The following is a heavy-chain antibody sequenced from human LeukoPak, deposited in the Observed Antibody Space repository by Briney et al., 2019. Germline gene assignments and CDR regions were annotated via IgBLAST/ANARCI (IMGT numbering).Heavy chain of an antibody. D-gene: IGHD3-16*02. V-gene: IGHV3-30*18. CDR1: GFTFSSYW. CDR2: TSYDESDK. Sequence: GGSLRLSCAASGFTFSSYWMSWVRQAPGKGPEWVAVTSYDESDKYYADSVKGRFTISRDNSKNTLYLHMNSLRAEDTAVYYCAKDKAESYLFDYWGQGTLVTVSP. CDR3: AKDKAESYLFDY. J-gene: IGHJ4*02.